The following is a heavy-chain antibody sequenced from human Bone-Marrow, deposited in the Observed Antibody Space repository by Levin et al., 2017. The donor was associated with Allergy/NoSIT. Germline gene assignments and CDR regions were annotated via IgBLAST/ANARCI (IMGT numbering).Heavy chain of an antibody. J-gene: IGHJ4*02. CDR3: ARESVYYGSGSWIDC. Sequence: SETLSLTCTVSGESVSSSGFYWTWIRQYPGKGLVWIGHIYYPGNTSYNPSLKSRVSISEDRSKNQFSLKLDSVTAADTAVYYCARESVYYGSGSWIDCWGQGTLVTVSS. CDR1: GESVSSSGFY. V-gene: IGHV4-31*02. CDR2: IYYPGNT. D-gene: IGHD3-10*01.